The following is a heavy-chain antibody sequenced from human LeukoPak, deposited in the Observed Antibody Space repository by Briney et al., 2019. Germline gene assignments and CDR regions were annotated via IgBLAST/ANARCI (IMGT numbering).Heavy chain of an antibody. J-gene: IGHJ4*02. CDR2: LRYDGRNQ. CDR3: AKDPVAGAPIYYVDN. CDR1: GFIFNTFG. V-gene: IGHV3-30*02. D-gene: IGHD6-19*01. Sequence: PGGSLRLSCVECGFIFNTFGMSWVRQAPGKGLEWVSFLRYDGRNQYYADSVKGRFTISRDNPKNTVYLQMSSLRPEDTAVYYRAKDPVAGAPIYYVDNWGQGTLVTVSS.